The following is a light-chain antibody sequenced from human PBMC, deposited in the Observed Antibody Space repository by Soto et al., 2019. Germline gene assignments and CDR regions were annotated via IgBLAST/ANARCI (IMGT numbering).Light chain of an antibody. CDR3: QQHNNYPLT. CDR1: QSISIW. Sequence: DIQMTQSPSTLSASVGDRVTITCRASQSISIWLTWYQQKPGKAPNVLIYKASSLESGVPSRFSGSGSGTEFTLTISRLQPDDFGTYYCQQHNNYPLTFGGGTRVEIK. V-gene: IGKV1-5*03. CDR2: KAS. J-gene: IGKJ4*01.